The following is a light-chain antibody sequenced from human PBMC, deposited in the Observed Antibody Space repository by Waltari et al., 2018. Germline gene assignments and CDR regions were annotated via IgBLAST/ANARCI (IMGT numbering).Light chain of an antibody. CDR1: NLATKS. J-gene: IGLJ3*02. Sequence: YVLTQPPSVSVAPGQAATITCGGDNLATKSVNWYQRKPGQAPVLVIYYDSLRPSGIRERFAGSNSGITATLAISRVEAGDEADYYCQVWDSNMYGVFGGGTKVTVL. CDR3: QVWDSNMYGV. V-gene: IGLV3-21*01. CDR2: YDS.